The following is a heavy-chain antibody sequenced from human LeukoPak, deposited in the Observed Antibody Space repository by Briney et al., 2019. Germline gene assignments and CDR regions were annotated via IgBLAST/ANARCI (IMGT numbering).Heavy chain of an antibody. CDR2: IIPILGIA. Sequence: GASVKVSCKASGGTFSSYAISWVRQAPGQGLEWMGRIIPILGIANYAQKFQGRVTITADKATTTAYMDLSSLRSEDTAVYFCARGAMGATTPYGMDVWGQGTTVIVSS. J-gene: IGHJ6*02. CDR3: ARGAMGATTPYGMDV. V-gene: IGHV1-69*04. D-gene: IGHD1-26*01. CDR1: GGTFSSYA.